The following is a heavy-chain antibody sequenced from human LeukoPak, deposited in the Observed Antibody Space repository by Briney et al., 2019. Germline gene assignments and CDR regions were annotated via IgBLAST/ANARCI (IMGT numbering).Heavy chain of an antibody. V-gene: IGHV3-30*02. CDR3: AKLTSSTWWGTFDY. D-gene: IGHD6-13*01. CDR2: IRYDGSNK. Sequence: PEGSLRLSCAASGFTFSSYGMHWVRQAPGKGLEWLAFIRYDGSNKYYADSVKGRFTISRDNSKNTLYLQMNSLRAEDTAVYYCAKLTSSTWWGTFDYWGQGTLVTVSS. CDR1: GFTFSSYG. J-gene: IGHJ4*02.